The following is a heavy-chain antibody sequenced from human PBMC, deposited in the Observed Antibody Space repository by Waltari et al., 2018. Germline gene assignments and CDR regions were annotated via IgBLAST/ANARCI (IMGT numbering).Heavy chain of an antibody. CDR1: GGSVRSGTYY. CDR2: IYNSAST. Sequence: QVQLQESGPGLVKSSETLSLICAVSGGSVRSGTYYWSWIRQPPGKGLEWIGNIYNSASTNYNPSLKSRVTGSVDTSKNQFSLKLRSVIAADTAVYYCARVNYDSGGFYPDYWGRGTLVTVSS. J-gene: IGHJ4*02. V-gene: IGHV4-61*01. D-gene: IGHD3-22*01. CDR3: ARVNYDSGGFYPDY.